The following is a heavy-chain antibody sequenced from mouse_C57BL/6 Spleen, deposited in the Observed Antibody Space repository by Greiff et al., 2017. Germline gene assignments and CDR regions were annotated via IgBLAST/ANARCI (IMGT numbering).Heavy chain of an antibody. Sequence: QFQLQQPGAELVKPGASVTLSCKASGYTFTSYWMHWVKQRPGRGLEWIGRIDPNRGGTKYNEKFKSKATLTVDKPSSTAYMQLSSLTSEDSAVYYCARLQAYYFDYWGQGTTLTVSS. J-gene: IGHJ2*01. D-gene: IGHD1-1*01. CDR3: ARLQAYYFDY. CDR1: GYTFTSYW. V-gene: IGHV1-72*01. CDR2: IDPNRGGT.